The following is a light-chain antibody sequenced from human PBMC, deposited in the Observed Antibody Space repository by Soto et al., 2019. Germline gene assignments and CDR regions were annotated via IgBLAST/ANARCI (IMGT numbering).Light chain of an antibody. V-gene: IGKV1-39*01. J-gene: IGKJ5*01. CDR2: DAS. CDR3: QQSYRTPT. Sequence: DIQMTQSPSSLSASVGDRVTITCQASQDISNYLNLYQQKPGKAPKLLIYDASTLQSGVPSRFSSSGSGTDYTLTISSLQPEDFATYYCQQSYRTPTFGQGTRLEIK. CDR1: QDISNY.